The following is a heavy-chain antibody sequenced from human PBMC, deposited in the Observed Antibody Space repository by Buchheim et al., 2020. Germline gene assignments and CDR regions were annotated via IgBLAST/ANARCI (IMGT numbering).Heavy chain of an antibody. CDR1: GFTFSDYY. CDR3: ARDPGRGYCSSTSCSLNWFDP. J-gene: IGHJ5*02. CDR2: ISSSSSYT. D-gene: IGHD2-2*01. Sequence: QVQLVESGGGLVKPGGSLRLSCAASGFTFSDYYMSWIRQAPGKGLEWVSYISSSSSYTNYADSVKGRFTISRDNAKNSLYLQMNSLRAEDTAVYYCARDPGRGYCSSTSCSLNWFDPWGQGTL. V-gene: IGHV3-11*06.